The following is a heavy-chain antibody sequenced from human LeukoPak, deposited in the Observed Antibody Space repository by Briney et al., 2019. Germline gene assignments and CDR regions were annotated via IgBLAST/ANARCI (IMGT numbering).Heavy chain of an antibody. CDR3: AKRGDGYYYMDV. CDR2: ISTYSTTI. Sequence: GGSLRLSCAASGFTFSSYEMNWVRQAPGKGLEWVSYISTYSTTIYYADSVKGRFTISRDSAKNSLYLQMNSLRAEDTAVYYCAKRGDGYYYMDVWGNGTTVTISS. CDR1: GFTFSSYE. D-gene: IGHD3-16*01. V-gene: IGHV3-48*03. J-gene: IGHJ6*03.